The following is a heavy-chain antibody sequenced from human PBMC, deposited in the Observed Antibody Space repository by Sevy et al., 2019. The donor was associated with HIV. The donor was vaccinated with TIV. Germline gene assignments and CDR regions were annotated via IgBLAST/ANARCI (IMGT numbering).Heavy chain of an antibody. V-gene: IGHV3-33*01. CDR1: GFAFSDYG. CDR2: IWYDGNNQ. D-gene: IGHD4-17*01. J-gene: IGHJ4*02. CDR3: ARDPRIFGDYLLTYFDY. Sequence: GGSLRLSCVASGFAFSDYGMHWVRQVPGKGLEWVAVIWYDGNNQHYADSVRGRFTISRDNSKNTLYLQLSSLRAEDTAVYYCARDPRIFGDYLLTYFDYWGQGVLVTVSS.